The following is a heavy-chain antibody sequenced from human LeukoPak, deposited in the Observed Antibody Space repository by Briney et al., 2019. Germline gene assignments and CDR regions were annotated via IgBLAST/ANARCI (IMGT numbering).Heavy chain of an antibody. Sequence: SETLSLTCTVSGGPISSYYWSWIRQPAGKGLEWIGRIYTSGSTNYNPSLKSRVTMSVDTSKNQFSLKLSSVTAADTAVYYCARVNIVAGWFDPWGQGTPVTVSS. CDR1: GGPISSYY. J-gene: IGHJ5*02. V-gene: IGHV4-4*07. CDR2: IYTSGST. CDR3: ARVNIVAGWFDP. D-gene: IGHD6-13*01.